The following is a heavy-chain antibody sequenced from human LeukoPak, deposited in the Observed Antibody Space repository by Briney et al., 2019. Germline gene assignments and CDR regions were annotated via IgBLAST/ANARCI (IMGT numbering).Heavy chain of an antibody. V-gene: IGHV3-23*01. CDR1: GFTFSSFA. CDR2: ISGSGGST. CDR3: VKDLEVFQH. J-gene: IGHJ1*01. Sequence: QPGGSLRLSCAASGFTFSSFAMSWVRQTPGKGLECVSGISGSGGSTQYADSVKGRFTISRDNSKNTLYLQMNSLRAEDTAVYYCVKDLEVFQHWGQGTLVTVSS.